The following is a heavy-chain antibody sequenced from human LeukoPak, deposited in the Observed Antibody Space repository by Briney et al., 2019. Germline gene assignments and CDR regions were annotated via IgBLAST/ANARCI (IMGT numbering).Heavy chain of an antibody. CDR3: ARPGRRAAAGTIYGMDV. J-gene: IGHJ6*02. CDR1: GFTVSSNY. D-gene: IGHD6-13*01. Sequence: GGSLRLSCAASGFTVSSNYMSWIRQAPGKGLEWVSVIYSGGSTYYADSVKGRFTISRDNSKNTLYLQMNSLRAEDTAVYYCARPGRRAAAGTIYGMDVWGQGTTVTVSS. V-gene: IGHV3-66*04. CDR2: IYSGGST.